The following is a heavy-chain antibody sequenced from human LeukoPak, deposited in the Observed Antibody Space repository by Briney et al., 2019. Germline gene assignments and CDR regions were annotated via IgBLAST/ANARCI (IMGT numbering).Heavy chain of an antibody. CDR2: IIPILGIA. V-gene: IGHV1-69*04. Sequence: SVKVSCKASGYTFTSYGISWVRQAPGQGLEWMGRIIPILGIANYAQKFQGRVTITADKSTSTAYMELSSLRSEDTAVYYCASLFSGSYRGNWFDPWGQGTLVTVSS. CDR3: ASLFSGSYRGNWFDP. J-gene: IGHJ5*02. D-gene: IGHD1-26*01. CDR1: GYTFTSYG.